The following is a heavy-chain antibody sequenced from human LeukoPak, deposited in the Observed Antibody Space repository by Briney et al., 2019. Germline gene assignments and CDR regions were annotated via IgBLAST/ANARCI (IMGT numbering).Heavy chain of an antibody. Sequence: PSETLSLTCAVYGGSFSGYYWSWIRQPPGKGLEWIGYIYYSGSTNYNPSLKSRVTISVDTSKNQFSLKLSSVTAADTAVYYYARVIFRYYYYMDVWGKGTTVTVSS. CDR2: IYYSGST. V-gene: IGHV4-59*01. D-gene: IGHD3/OR15-3a*01. CDR1: GGSFSGYY. J-gene: IGHJ6*03. CDR3: ARVIFRYYYYMDV.